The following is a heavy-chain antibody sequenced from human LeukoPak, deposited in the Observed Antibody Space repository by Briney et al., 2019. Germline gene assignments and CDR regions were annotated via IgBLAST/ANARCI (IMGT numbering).Heavy chain of an antibody. D-gene: IGHD1-26*01. Sequence: ASVKVSCKASGYTFTSYGISWVRQAPGQGLEWMGWISADTGNTNYAQNFQGRVTMTTDTSTSPAYMELKSLRSDDTAVYYCARDLGGSYLGYWGQGTLVTVSS. CDR1: GYTFTSYG. V-gene: IGHV1-18*01. J-gene: IGHJ4*03. CDR3: ARDLGGSYLGY. CDR2: ISADTGNT.